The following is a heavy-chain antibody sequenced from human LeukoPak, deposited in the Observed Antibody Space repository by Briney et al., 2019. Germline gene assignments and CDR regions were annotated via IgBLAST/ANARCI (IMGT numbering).Heavy chain of an antibody. CDR3: ARDLMGEFPFDY. Sequence: GGSLRLSCAASGFTVSSNYMSWVRQAPGKGLEWVSVIYSGGSTYYADSVKDRFTISRDNSKNMLYLQMNSLRAEDTAVYYCARDLMGEFPFDYWGQGTLVTVSS. D-gene: IGHD3-16*01. CDR2: IYSGGST. V-gene: IGHV3-66*01. CDR1: GFTVSSNY. J-gene: IGHJ4*02.